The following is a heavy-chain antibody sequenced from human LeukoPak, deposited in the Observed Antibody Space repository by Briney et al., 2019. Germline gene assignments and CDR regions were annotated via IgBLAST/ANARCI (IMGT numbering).Heavy chain of an antibody. V-gene: IGHV4-59*01. Sequence: SETLSLTCTVSGGSISSYYWSWIRQPPGKGLEWIGYIYYSGSTNYNPSLESRVTISVDTSKNQFSLKLSSVTAADTAVYYCAREVGYFGSSFDYWGQGTLVTVSS. CDR3: AREVGYFGSSFDY. J-gene: IGHJ4*02. D-gene: IGHD6-6*01. CDR1: GGSISSYY. CDR2: IYYSGST.